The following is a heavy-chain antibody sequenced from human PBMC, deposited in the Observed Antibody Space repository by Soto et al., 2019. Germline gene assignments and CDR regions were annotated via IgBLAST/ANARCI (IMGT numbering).Heavy chain of an antibody. CDR1: GGTFSRYT. J-gene: IGHJ3*02. D-gene: IGHD1-1*01. Sequence: QVQLVQSGAEVKKPGSSVKVSCKASGGTFSRYTISWVRQAPGQGLEWMGRIIPIFGIANYAQKFQGRVTITADKSTSTAYMELSSLSSEDTAVYYCASLEGGAAFDIWGQGTMVTVSS. CDR3: ASLEGGAAFDI. V-gene: IGHV1-69*02. CDR2: IIPIFGIA.